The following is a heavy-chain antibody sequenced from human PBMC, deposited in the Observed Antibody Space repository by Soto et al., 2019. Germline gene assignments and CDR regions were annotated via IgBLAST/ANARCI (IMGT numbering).Heavy chain of an antibody. V-gene: IGHV3-30*03. Sequence: GGSLRLSCTASGFTFSNYAMHWVRQAPGKGLQWLAVISYDGNNKYYADSVEGRFTISRDNSKNTVYLQMNSLRLEDTAVYYCARGPSYSDSYFDHWGQGTLVTVSS. CDR1: GFTFSNYA. D-gene: IGHD4-17*01. CDR3: ARGPSYSDSYFDH. J-gene: IGHJ4*02. CDR2: ISYDGNNK.